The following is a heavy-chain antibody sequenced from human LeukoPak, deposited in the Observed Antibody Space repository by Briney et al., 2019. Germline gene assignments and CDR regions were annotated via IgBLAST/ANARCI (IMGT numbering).Heavy chain of an antibody. D-gene: IGHD5-18*01. CDR2: ICHDGTKE. V-gene: IGHV3-33*08. CDR3: ARDYSYGSLDY. J-gene: IGHJ4*02. Sequence: PGGSLRLSCAASGFTFSSHGMHWVRQAPGKGLEWVTLICHDGTKENYADSVKGRFTISRDNSRSTLYLQMSSLRVEDTAVYYCARDYSYGSLDYRGQGALVTVSS. CDR1: GFTFSSHG.